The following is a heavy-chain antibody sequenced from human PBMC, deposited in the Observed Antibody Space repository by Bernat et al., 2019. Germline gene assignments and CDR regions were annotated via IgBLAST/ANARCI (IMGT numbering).Heavy chain of an antibody. D-gene: IGHD6-19*01. CDR3: ERTPEGQWLVRGGFDP. V-gene: IGHV3-48*01. CDR1: GFTFSSYS. CDR2: ISSSSSTI. Sequence: EVQLVESGGGLVQPGGSLRLSCAASGFTFSSYSMNWVRQAPGKGLGWVSYISSSSSTIYYADSVKGRFTISRDNAKNSLYLQMNSLRAEDTAVYYCERTPEGQWLVRGGFDPWGQGTLVTVSS. J-gene: IGHJ5*02.